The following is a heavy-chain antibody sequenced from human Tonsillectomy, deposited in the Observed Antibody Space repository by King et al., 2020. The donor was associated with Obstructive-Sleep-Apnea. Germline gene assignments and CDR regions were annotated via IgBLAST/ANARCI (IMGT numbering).Heavy chain of an antibody. V-gene: IGHV3-74*01. J-gene: IGHJ4*02. CDR2: INTVGSNT. Sequence: DVQLVESGGGLVQPGGSLRLSCVASGFSFNKYWMRWVRQAPGKGLVWVSLINTVGSNTSYADSVKGRFTISRDNTKNTVHLEMNSLRDEDTAVYYCTGNGDYDECHFDYWGQGTLVTVSS. D-gene: IGHD4-17*01. CDR3: TGNGDYDECHFDY. CDR1: GFSFNKYW.